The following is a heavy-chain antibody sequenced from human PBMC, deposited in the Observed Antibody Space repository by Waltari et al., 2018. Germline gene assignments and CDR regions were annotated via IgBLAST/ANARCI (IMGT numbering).Heavy chain of an antibody. J-gene: IGHJ4*02. V-gene: IGHV4-39*01. D-gene: IGHD3-9*01. CDR3: ARQWIDGLLTDYYNPWDS. CDR1: GVPVDIRSYY. CDR2: VDYSGTA. Sequence: QLQLHESGPGLVKSSATLSLTCTFSGVPVDIRSYYCGCIRQPPGKGLEWIGNVDYSGTAHYNPSLKNRVSLSVDISQNQVSLSLASVTAADTATYYCARQWIDGLLTDYYNPWDSWGQGTPVTVSS.